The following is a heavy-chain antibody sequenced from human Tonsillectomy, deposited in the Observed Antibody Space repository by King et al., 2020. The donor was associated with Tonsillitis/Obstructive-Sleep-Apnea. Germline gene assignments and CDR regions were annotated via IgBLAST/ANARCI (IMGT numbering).Heavy chain of an antibody. CDR1: GYTLTNYG. Sequence: QLVQSGAEVKKPGASVKVSCKASGYTLTNYGISWVRQAPGQGLEWMAWISAHNGHTNYAQKLQGRVTMTTDTSTSTAYMELRSLRSDDTAVYYCARDSMSHYYDSSDYYTFNYWGQGTLVTVSS. D-gene: IGHD3-22*01. J-gene: IGHJ4*02. V-gene: IGHV1-18*01. CDR3: ARDSMSHYYDSSDYYTFNY. CDR2: ISAHNGHT.